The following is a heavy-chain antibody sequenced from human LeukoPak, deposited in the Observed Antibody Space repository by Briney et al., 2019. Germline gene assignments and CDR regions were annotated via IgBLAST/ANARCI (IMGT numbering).Heavy chain of an antibody. CDR1: GGSISSYY. CDR3: ARGGRWLQFNY. V-gene: IGHV4-59*01. J-gene: IGHJ4*02. Sequence: KPSETLSLTCTVSGGSISSYYWSWIRQPPGKGLEWIGYISYSGSTNYNPSLKSRVTISVDTSKNQFSLKLSSVTAADTAVYYCARGGRWLQFNYWGQGTLVTVSS. CDR2: ISYSGST. D-gene: IGHD5-24*01.